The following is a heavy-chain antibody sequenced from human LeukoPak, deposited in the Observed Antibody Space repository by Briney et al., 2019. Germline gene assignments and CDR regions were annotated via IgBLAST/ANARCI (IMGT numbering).Heavy chain of an antibody. Sequence: GGSLRLSCAASGLTFSTYEMHWVRQAPGKGLEWVSYISRGGNFIYYADSVKGRFTISRDDAKNSLFLQMNSLRGEDTAVYYCARDSFSDYYYYMDVWGKGTTVTVSS. D-gene: IGHD3-3*02. V-gene: IGHV3-48*03. CDR1: GLTFSTYE. CDR2: ISRGGNFI. CDR3: ARDSFSDYYYYMDV. J-gene: IGHJ6*03.